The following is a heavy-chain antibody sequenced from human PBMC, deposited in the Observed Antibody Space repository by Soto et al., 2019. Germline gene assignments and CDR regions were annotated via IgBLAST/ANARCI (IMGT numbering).Heavy chain of an antibody. Sequence: PGGALRRSCAASVFTFSDYYMTWSRQAPGEGLEWVSYISTTSDYTNYADSVKGRFTISRDNAKNSLYLQMNSLRAEDTAVYYCARDRDLTSSWSFDYWGQGTLVTVSS. CDR1: VFTFSDYY. CDR2: ISTTSDYT. D-gene: IGHD6-13*01. J-gene: IGHJ4*02. V-gene: IGHV3-11*06. CDR3: ARDRDLTSSWSFDY.